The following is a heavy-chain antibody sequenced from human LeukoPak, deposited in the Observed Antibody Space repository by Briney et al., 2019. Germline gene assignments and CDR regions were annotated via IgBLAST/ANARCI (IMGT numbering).Heavy chain of an antibody. CDR2: IYYSGST. CDR3: ARDLGGWFDP. Sequence: SETLSLTCTVSGGSISSYYWSWIRQPPGKGLEWIGYIYYSGSTNYNPSLESRVTISVDTSKNHFSLKLSSVTAADTAVYYCARDLGGWFDPWGQGTLVTVSS. CDR1: GGSISSYY. V-gene: IGHV4-59*01. J-gene: IGHJ5*02.